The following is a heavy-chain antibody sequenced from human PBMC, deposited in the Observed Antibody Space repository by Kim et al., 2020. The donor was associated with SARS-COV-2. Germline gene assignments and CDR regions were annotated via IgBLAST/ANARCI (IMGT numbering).Heavy chain of an antibody. V-gene: IGHV4-59*08. CDR1: GDSIRSSY. J-gene: IGHJ5*02. CDR3: ARLQYNTDGNCFDP. CDR2: VYHNGDS. D-gene: IGHD1-1*01. Sequence: SETLSLTCSVSGDSIRSSYWTWIRQPPGKGLEWIGYVYHNGDSKYNPSLNGRVTLSVDASKKHFALKLRSLTGAATAVSYCARLQYNTDGNCFDPWGRG.